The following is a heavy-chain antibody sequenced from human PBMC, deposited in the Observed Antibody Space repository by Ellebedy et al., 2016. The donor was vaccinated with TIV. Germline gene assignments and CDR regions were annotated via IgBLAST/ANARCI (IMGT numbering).Heavy chain of an antibody. V-gene: IGHV3-30*02. CDR3: AKDRQWLPASWFDS. J-gene: IGHJ5*01. CDR2: KRFDGRME. CDR1: GFRLSTHG. Sequence: GESLKISCVASGFRLSTHGMHWVRQAPGKGLEWVAFKRFDGRMEYNGDSVKGRFIISRDVSKNTLYLQMNSLRAEDTALYYCAKDRQWLPASWFDSWGQGTRVTVSS. D-gene: IGHD6-19*01.